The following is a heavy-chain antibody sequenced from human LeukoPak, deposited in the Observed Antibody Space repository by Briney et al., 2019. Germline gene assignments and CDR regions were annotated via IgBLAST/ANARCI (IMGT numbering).Heavy chain of an antibody. V-gene: IGHV4-30-2*01. CDR2: ILHSGST. D-gene: IGHD3-3*01. CDR1: GVSITSDTYC. CDR3: ARTRDFWSGYFDY. Sequence: SQTLSLTSVVTGVSITSDTYCWSWIRQPPGKSLEWIGYILHSGSTYFNPSLKSRATISIDTSKSQFSLKLSAVTAADTAVYYCARTRDFWSGYFDYWGQGTLVTVSS. J-gene: IGHJ4*02.